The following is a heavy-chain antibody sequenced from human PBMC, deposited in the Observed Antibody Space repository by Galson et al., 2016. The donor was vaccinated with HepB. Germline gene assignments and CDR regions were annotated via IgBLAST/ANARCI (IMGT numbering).Heavy chain of an antibody. J-gene: IGHJ5*02. V-gene: IGHV3-48*01. CDR2: ISSSSSTI. CDR1: GFTFSSYS. Sequence: LRLSCAASGFTFSSYSMNWVRQAPGKGLEWVSYISSSSSTIYYADSVKGRFTISRDNSKNTLYLQMNSLRAEDTAVYYCAKDPRAYSSSLGFDPWGQGTLVTVSS. D-gene: IGHD6-13*01. CDR3: AKDPRAYSSSLGFDP.